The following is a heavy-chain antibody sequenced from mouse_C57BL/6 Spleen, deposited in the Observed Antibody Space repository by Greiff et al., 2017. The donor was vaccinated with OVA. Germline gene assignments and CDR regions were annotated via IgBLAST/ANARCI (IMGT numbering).Heavy chain of an antibody. CDR2: ISYDGSN. J-gene: IGHJ4*01. Sequence: EVKLVESGPGLVKPSQSLSLTCSVTGYSITSGYYWNWIRQFPGNKLEWMGYISYDGSNNYNPSLKNRISITRDTSKNQFFLKLNSVTTEDTATYYCARDHYDDYYAMDYWGQGTSVTVSS. CDR1: GYSITSGYY. CDR3: ARDHYDDYYAMDY. D-gene: IGHD1-2*01. V-gene: IGHV3-6*01.